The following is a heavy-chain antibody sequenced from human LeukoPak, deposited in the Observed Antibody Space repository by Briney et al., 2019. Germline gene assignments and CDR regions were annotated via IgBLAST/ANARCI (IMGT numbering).Heavy chain of an antibody. CDR1: GFTFSSYA. D-gene: IGHD3-10*01. V-gene: IGHV3-23*01. J-gene: IGHJ4*02. CDR3: AKDRTTMVRGVIKGFDY. CDR2: ISGSGGST. Sequence: GGSLRLSCAASGFTFSSYAMSWVRQAPGKGLEWVSAISGSGGSTYYADSVKGRFTISRDNSKNTLYLQMNSLRAEDTAVYYCAKDRTTMVRGVIKGFDYWGQGTLVTVSS.